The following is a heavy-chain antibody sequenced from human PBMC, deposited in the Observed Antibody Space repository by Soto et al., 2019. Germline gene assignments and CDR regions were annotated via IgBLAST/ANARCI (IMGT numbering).Heavy chain of an antibody. J-gene: IGHJ4*02. D-gene: IGHD6-19*01. CDR3: VGGSGWLQID. V-gene: IGHV3-7*04. Sequence: EVQLVESGGGLVQPGGSLRLSCAGSGFIFSTYWMGWVRQDPGKGLEWVANIKQDGSETYYVDSLKGRFTISRDNARNSLYLQMNSLRVEDTAVYYCVGGSGWLQIDWGQETLVTVSS. CDR2: IKQDGSET. CDR1: GFIFSTYW.